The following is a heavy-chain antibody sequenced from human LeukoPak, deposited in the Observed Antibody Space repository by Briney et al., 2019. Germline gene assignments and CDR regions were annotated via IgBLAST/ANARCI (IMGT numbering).Heavy chain of an antibody. J-gene: IGHJ4*02. D-gene: IGHD2-15*01. CDR3: AKGHRYCTSGNCNSAVDY. CDR1: GFTFSRYW. Sequence: GWSLTLSCAASGFTFSRYWMHWVRQAPGKGLVWVSRINTDGSSTSYADSVKGRFTISRDNAKNTLYLQMNSLRVEDTAVYYCAKGHRYCTSGNCNSAVDYWGQGTLVTVSS. V-gene: IGHV3-74*01. CDR2: INTDGSST.